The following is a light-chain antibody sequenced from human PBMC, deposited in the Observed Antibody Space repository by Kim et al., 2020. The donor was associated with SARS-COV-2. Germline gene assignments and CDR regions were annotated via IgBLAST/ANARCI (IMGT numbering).Light chain of an antibody. CDR2: KAS. J-gene: IGKJ5*01. CDR3: QQYNNYPLT. Sequence: DIQMTQSPSTLSASVGDRVTITCRASQSISSWLAWYQQKPGKAPNLLIYKASNLERGVPSRFSGSGSGTEFTLTISSLQPDDFATYYCQQYNNYPLTFGQGTRLEIK. CDR1: QSISSW. V-gene: IGKV1-5*03.